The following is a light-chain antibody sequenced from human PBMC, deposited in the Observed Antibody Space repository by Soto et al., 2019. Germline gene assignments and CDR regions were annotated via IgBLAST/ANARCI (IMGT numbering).Light chain of an antibody. CDR2: GAS. CDR1: QDISHF. CDR3: QKYNKASPAT. V-gene: IGKV1-27*01. J-gene: IGKJ1*01. Sequence: DIQLTQSPSSLSASVGDRVTFTCRASQDISHFLAWYQQRPGEVPRLLIYGASTLQSGVSSRFSGSGFGTDFTLTIASLQPEDVATYYCQKYNKASPATFGPGTKVEIK.